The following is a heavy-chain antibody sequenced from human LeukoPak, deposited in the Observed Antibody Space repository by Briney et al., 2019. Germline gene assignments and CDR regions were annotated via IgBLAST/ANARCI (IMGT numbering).Heavy chain of an antibody. J-gene: IGHJ4*02. D-gene: IGHD1-7*01. Sequence: SETLSLPCAVYGGSFSGYYWRWIRQPPGKGLEGIGEINHSGSTNYNPSLKSRVTISVDTSKNQFSLKLSSVTAADTAVYYCARLDNWNYEFFDYWGQGTLVTVSS. CDR1: GGSFSGYY. CDR3: ARLDNWNYEFFDY. V-gene: IGHV4-34*01. CDR2: INHSGST.